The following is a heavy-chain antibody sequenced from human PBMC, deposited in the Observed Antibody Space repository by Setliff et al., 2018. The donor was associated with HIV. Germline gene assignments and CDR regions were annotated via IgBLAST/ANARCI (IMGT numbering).Heavy chain of an antibody. Sequence: ASVKVSCKTSGYTFTNYDINWVRQAPGQGLEWMGWMTPNSGNTGSAQKFQGRVTMTWDASIGTAYMELGNLRSEDTAIYYCATGGYDVLTGCSPEAEYFQHWGQGTPVTVSS. CDR1: GYTFTNYD. CDR2: MTPNSGNT. D-gene: IGHD3-9*01. V-gene: IGHV1-8*02. J-gene: IGHJ1*01. CDR3: ATGGYDVLTGCSPEAEYFQH.